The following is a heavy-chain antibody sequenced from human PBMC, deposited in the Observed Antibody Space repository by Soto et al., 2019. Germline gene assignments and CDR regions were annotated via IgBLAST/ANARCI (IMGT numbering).Heavy chain of an antibody. D-gene: IGHD2-15*01. CDR2: IYYSGST. J-gene: IGHJ3*02. CDR3: ARPVVVAAPHDAFDI. Sequence: QLQLQESGPGLVKPSETLSLTCTVSGGSISSSSYYWGWIRQPPGKGLEWIGSIYYSGSTYYNPSLKSRVTISVDTSKNQFSLKLSSVTAADTAVYYCARPVVVAAPHDAFDIWGQGTMVTVSS. CDR1: GGSISSSSYY. V-gene: IGHV4-39*01.